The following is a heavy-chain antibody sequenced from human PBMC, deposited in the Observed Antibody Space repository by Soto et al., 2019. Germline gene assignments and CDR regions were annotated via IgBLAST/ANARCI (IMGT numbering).Heavy chain of an antibody. V-gene: IGHV3-30-3*01. CDR1: GFTFSSYA. CDR3: ARAPMTTVTS. Sequence: QVQLVESGGGVVQPGRSLRLSCAASGFTFSSYAMHWVRQAPGKGLEWVAVISYDGSNKYYADSVKGRFTISRDNSKTTLYLQMNSLRAEDTAVYYCARAPMTTVTSWGQGTLVTVSS. D-gene: IGHD4-17*01. J-gene: IGHJ5*02. CDR2: ISYDGSNK.